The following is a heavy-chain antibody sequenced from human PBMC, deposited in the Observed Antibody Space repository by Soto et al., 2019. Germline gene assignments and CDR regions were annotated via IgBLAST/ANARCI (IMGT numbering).Heavy chain of an antibody. CDR2: IIPIFGTA. CDR1: GGTFSSYA. V-gene: IGHV1-69*13. J-gene: IGHJ6*02. D-gene: IGHD6-25*01. Sequence: SVKVSCKASGGTFSSYAISWVRQAPGQGLEWMGGIIPIFGTANYAQKFQGRVTITADESTSTAYMELSSLRSEDTAVYYCARGVRSEATQYYYYYYGMDVWGQGTTVTVS. CDR3: ARGVRSEATQYYYYYYGMDV.